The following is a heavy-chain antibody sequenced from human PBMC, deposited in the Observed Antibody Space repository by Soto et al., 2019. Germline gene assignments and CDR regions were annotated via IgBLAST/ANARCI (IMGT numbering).Heavy chain of an antibody. CDR2: ISSSSSYI. CDR3: ARDYYDSSGYPIGDDY. J-gene: IGHJ4*02. CDR1: GFTFSSYS. V-gene: IGHV3-21*01. Sequence: EVQLVESGGGPVKPGGSLRLSCAASGFTFSSYSMNWVRQAPGKGLEWVSSISSSSSYIYYADSVKGRFTISRDNAKNSLYLQMNSLRAEDTAVYYCARDYYDSSGYPIGDDYWGQGTLVTVSS. D-gene: IGHD3-22*01.